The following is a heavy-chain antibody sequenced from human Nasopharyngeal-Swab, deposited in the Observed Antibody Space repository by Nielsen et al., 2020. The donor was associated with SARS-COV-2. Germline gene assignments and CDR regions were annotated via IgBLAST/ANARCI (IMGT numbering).Heavy chain of an antibody. CDR1: GFTFSMYS. Sequence: GESLKISCATSGFTFSMYSMYWVRQAPGKGLEWVSSISSSSNYIYYGDSVKGRFTISRDNTQKSLYLEMNSLRVEDTAVYYCARLGTESYHYYSLDVWGQGTKVTVSS. J-gene: IGHJ6*02. V-gene: IGHV3-21*01. CDR2: ISSSSNYI. CDR3: ARLGTESYHYYSLDV. D-gene: IGHD1-1*01.